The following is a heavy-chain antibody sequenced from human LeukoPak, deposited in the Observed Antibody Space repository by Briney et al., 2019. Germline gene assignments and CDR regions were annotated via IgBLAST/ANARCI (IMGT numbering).Heavy chain of an antibody. D-gene: IGHD3-10*01. V-gene: IGHV1-69*05. CDR2: IIPIFGTA. CDR1: GGTFSSYA. J-gene: IGHJ4*02. CDR3: ARNYYCSSPPFDY. Sequence: SVKVSCKASGGTFSSYAISWVRQAPGQGLEWMGRIIPIFGTANYAQKFQGRVTITTDESTSTAYMELSSLRSEDTAVYYCARNYYCSSPPFDYLGQGTLGNVSS.